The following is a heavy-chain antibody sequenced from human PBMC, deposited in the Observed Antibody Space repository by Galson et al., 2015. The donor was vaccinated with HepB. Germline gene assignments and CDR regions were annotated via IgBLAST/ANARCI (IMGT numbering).Heavy chain of an antibody. CDR2: TYYRSKWYT. V-gene: IGHV6-1*01. CDR1: GDSVSSNSAA. CDR3: RRDSGVYYDASV. J-gene: IGHJ4*02. D-gene: IGHD3-22*01. Sequence: CAISGDSVSSNSAAWNRIRQSPSRGLEWLGRTYYRSKWYTDYAVSVKGRATINPDTSENQFSLQLDSVTPDDTAVYYCRRDSGVYYDASVWGQGTLVTVSS.